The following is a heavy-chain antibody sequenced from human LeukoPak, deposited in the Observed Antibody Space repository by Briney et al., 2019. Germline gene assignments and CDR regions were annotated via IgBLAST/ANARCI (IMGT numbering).Heavy chain of an antibody. J-gene: IGHJ4*02. CDR3: ARSEYYDSRTGFDY. D-gene: IGHD3-22*01. V-gene: IGHV3-66*01. Sequence: PGGSLRLSCAASGFTVSSNYMSWVRQAPGKGLEWVSVIYSGGSTYYADSVKGRFTISRDNSKNTLYLQMNSLRAEDTAVYYCARSEYYDSRTGFDYWGQGTLVTVSS. CDR1: GFTVSSNY. CDR2: IYSGGST.